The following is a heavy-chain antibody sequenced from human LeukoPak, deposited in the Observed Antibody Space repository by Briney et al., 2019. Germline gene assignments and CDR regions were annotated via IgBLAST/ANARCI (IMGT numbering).Heavy chain of an antibody. Sequence: GASVKVSCKASGGTFSSYAISWVRQAPGQGLEWLGGIIPIFGTANYAQKFQGRVTITTDESTSTAYMELSSLRSEDTAVYYCARGQRGYYYYMDVWGKGTTVTVSS. CDR2: IIPIFGTA. CDR1: GGTFSSYA. CDR3: ARGQRGYYYYMDV. D-gene: IGHD3-10*01. V-gene: IGHV1-69*05. J-gene: IGHJ6*03.